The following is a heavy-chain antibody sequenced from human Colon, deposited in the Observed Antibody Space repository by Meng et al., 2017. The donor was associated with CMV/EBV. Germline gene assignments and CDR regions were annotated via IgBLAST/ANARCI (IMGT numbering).Heavy chain of an antibody. CDR1: FSGYA. CDR2: ISGSGGST. J-gene: IGHJ4*02. D-gene: IGHD3-22*01. CDR3: AKDKYYYDSSGYYRNPVFDY. Sequence: FSGYAMSWVRQAPGKGLEWVSTISGSGGSTYYADSVKGRFTISRDNSKNTLYLQMNSLRAEDTAVYYCAKDKYYYDSSGYYRNPVFDYWGQGTLVTVSS. V-gene: IGHV3-23*01.